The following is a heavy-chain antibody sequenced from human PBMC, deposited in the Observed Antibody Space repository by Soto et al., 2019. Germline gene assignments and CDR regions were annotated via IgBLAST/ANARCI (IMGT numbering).Heavy chain of an antibody. D-gene: IGHD6-19*01. CDR1: GVSIGSNYY. Sequence: QVLLQESGPGLVQPSGTLSLSCVVSGVSIGSNYYWGWVRQPPGKGLEWLGDMSHIGCVNYNPSLKSRVTISMDKSQNQFSLKLDSMTAADTAVYYCARSLGWYAVDYWGQGTLVIVSS. V-gene: IGHV4-4*02. J-gene: IGHJ4*02. CDR3: ARSLGWYAVDY. CDR2: MSHIGCV.